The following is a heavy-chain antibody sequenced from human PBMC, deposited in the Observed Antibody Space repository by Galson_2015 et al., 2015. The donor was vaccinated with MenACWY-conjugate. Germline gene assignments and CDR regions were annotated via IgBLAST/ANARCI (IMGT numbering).Heavy chain of an antibody. CDR1: GFTFSRYS. J-gene: IGHJ4*02. CDR3: ASWTYSSGRCSDY. CDR2: ISDGSGTI. D-gene: IGHD6-19*01. V-gene: IGHV3-48*01. Sequence: SLRLSCAASGFTFSRYSMNWVRQAPGKGLEWLSYISDGSGTIFYADSVKGRFTISRDNAKNSLYLEMNSLRAEDTAVYYCASWTYSSGRCSDYWGEGAPVTVSS.